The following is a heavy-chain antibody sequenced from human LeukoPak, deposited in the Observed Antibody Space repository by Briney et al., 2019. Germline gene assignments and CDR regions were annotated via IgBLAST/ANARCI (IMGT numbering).Heavy chain of an antibody. CDR2: IYTSGST. D-gene: IGHD6-6*01. J-gene: IGHJ5*02. CDR3: ARDSSSFRWFDP. Sequence: SETLSLTCTVSGGSISSGSYYWSWIRQPAGKGLEWIGRIYTSGSTNYNPSLKSRVTISVDTSKNQFSLKLSSVTAADTAVYYCARDSSSFRWFDPWGRGTLVTVSS. CDR1: GGSISSGSYY. V-gene: IGHV4-61*02.